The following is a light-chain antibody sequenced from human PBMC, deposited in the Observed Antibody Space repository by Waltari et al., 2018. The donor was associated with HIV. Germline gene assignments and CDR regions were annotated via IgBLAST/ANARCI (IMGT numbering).Light chain of an antibody. CDR1: SNVGTLYD. CDR3: HAYDSSRGGVYV. CDR2: ATH. V-gene: IGLV1-40*01. J-gene: IGLJ1*01. Sequence: QSVLTQPPSVSGAPGQRVTISCSNVGTLYDVNWYQRLPAPASKVLIHATHDRPAAVPDRFSGSKSGTSASLAITGLQPEDEADYYCHAYDSSRGGVYVFGTGTKVTVL.